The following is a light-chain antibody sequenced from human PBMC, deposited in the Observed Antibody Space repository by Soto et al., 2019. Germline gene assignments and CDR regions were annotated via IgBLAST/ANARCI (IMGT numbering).Light chain of an antibody. V-gene: IGLV1-51*01. CDR3: GTWDSSLSAGV. CDR1: XXXIGNNY. CDR2: DNN. Sequence: QSVLTXPPSVSAAPGQTVTXXXSXXXXXIGNNYVSWYQQHPATTPQLLIYDNNQRPPGIPDRFSGANSGTSATLGITALQTGDEDDYYCGTWDSSLSAGVFGGGTKLTVL. J-gene: IGLJ2*01.